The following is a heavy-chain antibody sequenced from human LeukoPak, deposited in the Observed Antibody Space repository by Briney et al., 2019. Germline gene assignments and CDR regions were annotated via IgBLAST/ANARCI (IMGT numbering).Heavy chain of an antibody. Sequence: GGSLRLSCAASGFTFDDYAMHWVRQAPGKGLEWVSGISWNRGSIGYADSVKGRFTISRDNAKNSLYLQMNSLRAEDTALYYCAKDRYDILTGYYASWFDPWGQGTLVTVSS. CDR3: AKDRYDILTGYYASWFDP. J-gene: IGHJ5*02. D-gene: IGHD3-9*01. CDR2: ISWNRGSI. V-gene: IGHV3-9*01. CDR1: GFTFDDYA.